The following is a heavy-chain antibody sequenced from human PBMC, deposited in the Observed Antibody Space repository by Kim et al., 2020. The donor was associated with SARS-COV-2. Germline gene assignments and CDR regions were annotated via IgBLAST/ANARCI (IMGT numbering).Heavy chain of an antibody. J-gene: IGHJ4*02. CDR1: GFTFSSYD. D-gene: IGHD5-12*01. CDR2: IRGSGGTT. CDR3: ASEEGGGYNGYGIFDY. Sequence: GGSLRLSCAASGFTFSSYDMSWVRQAPGKGLEWVSVIRGSGGTTYYADSVKGRFTISRDNSKNTLYLQMNSLRADDTAVYYCASEEGGGYNGYGIFDYWGQGTLVTVSS. V-gene: IGHV3-23*01.